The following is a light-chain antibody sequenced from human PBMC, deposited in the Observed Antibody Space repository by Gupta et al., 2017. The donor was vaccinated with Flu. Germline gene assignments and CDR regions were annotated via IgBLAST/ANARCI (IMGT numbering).Light chain of an antibody. CDR1: NIGSKS. Sequence: SYVLTQPPSVSVAPGQTARIACGGDNIGSKSVHWYQQKPGQAPALVVYDGSDRPSGIPERFSGSNSGNTATLTITRVEAGDEADYYCQVWDRNTDHWVFAGGTRLTVL. CDR2: DGS. CDR3: QVWDRNTDHWV. V-gene: IGLV3-21*02. J-gene: IGLJ3*02.